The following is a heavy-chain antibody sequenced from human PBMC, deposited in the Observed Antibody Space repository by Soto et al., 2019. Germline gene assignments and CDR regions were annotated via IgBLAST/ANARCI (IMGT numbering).Heavy chain of an antibody. D-gene: IGHD2-2*01. V-gene: IGHV3-21*01. J-gene: IGHJ4*02. CDR1: GFTFSSYS. CDR3: AREPPYCSSTGCYPEGLFDY. CDR2: ISSSSSYI. Sequence: GGSLRLSCAASGFTFSSYSMNWVRQAPGKGLEWVSSISSSSSYIYYADSVKGRFTISRDNAKNSLYLQMNSLRAEDTAVYYCAREPPYCSSTGCYPEGLFDYWGQGTLVTVSS.